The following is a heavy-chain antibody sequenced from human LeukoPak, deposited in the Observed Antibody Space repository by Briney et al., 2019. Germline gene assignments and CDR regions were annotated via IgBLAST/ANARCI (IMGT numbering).Heavy chain of an antibody. CDR2: IHYSGST. J-gene: IGHJ5*02. Sequence: SETLSLTCTVSGGSISSYYWSWIRQPPGKGLEWIGYIHYSGSTNYNPSLKSRVTISVDTSKNQFSLKLSSVTAADTAVYYCASGFGRDIFGVVTTFDPWGQGTLVTVSS. CDR3: ASGFGRDIFGVVTTFDP. V-gene: IGHV4-59*01. CDR1: GGSISSYY. D-gene: IGHD3-3*02.